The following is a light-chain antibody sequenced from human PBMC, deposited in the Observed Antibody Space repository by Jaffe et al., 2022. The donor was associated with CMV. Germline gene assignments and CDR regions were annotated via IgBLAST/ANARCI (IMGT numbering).Light chain of an antibody. J-gene: IGKJ2*01. Sequence: DIQMTQSPSTLSASVGDSVTITCRASQSISSWLAWYQQKPGRAPKLLIQKASSLESGVPSRFSGSGSGTDFTLTISSLQPDDFATYYCQQYHSYPYTFGQGTKLEIK. V-gene: IGKV1-5*03. CDR2: KAS. CDR3: QQYHSYPYT. CDR1: QSISSW.